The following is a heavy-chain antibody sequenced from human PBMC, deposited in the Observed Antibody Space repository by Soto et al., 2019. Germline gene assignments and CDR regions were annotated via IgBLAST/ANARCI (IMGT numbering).Heavy chain of an antibody. Sequence: SETLSLTCTVSGGSISSYDWSWIRQPPGKGLEWIGYIYYSGSTNYNPSLKSRVTISVDTSKNQFSLKLSSVTAADTAVYYCARRSRGRGGTYYYYYMDVWGKGTTVTVSS. J-gene: IGHJ6*03. V-gene: IGHV4-59*08. CDR1: GGSISSYD. D-gene: IGHD3-10*01. CDR2: IYYSGST. CDR3: ARRSRGRGGTYYYYYMDV.